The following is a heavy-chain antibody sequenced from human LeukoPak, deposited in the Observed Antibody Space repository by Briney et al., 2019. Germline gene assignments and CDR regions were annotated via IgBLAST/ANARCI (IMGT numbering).Heavy chain of an antibody. CDR1: GFTFSLYT. V-gene: IGHV3-21*01. Sequence: GGSLRLSCAASGFTFSLYTMHWVRQAPGKGLEWVSSISSSSSYIYYADSVKGRFTISRDNAKNSLYLQMNSLRAEDTAIYYCARGTITAPGTFDSWGQGTLVTVSS. CDR2: ISSSSSYI. J-gene: IGHJ4*02. CDR3: ARGTITAPGTFDS. D-gene: IGHD6-13*01.